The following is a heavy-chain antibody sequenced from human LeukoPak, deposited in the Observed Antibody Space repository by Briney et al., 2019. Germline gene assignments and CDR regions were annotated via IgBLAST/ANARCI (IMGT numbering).Heavy chain of an antibody. Sequence: PGGSLRLSCAASGFTFSDYYMSWIRQAPGKGLEWVSYISSSGSTIYYADSVKGRFTISRDNAKNSLYLQMNSLRAEDTAVYYCARPPYSSGWYLDAFDIWGQGTMVTVSP. CDR2: ISSSGSTI. J-gene: IGHJ3*02. V-gene: IGHV3-11*04. CDR3: ARPPYSSGWYLDAFDI. D-gene: IGHD6-19*01. CDR1: GFTFSDYY.